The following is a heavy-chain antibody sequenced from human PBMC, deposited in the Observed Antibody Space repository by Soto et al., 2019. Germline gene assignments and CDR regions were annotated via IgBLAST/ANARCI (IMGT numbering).Heavy chain of an antibody. V-gene: IGHV4-31*03. J-gene: IGHJ4*02. D-gene: IGHD6-13*01. CDR2: IYYSGST. CDR3: ARQRVLRSSSIYYFDY. Sequence: SETLSLTCTVSGGSISSGGYYRSWIRQHPGKGLEWIGYIYYSGSTYYNPSLKSRVTISVDTSKNQFSLKLSSVTAADTAVYYCARQRVLRSSSIYYFDYWGQGTLVTVSS. CDR1: GGSISSGGYY.